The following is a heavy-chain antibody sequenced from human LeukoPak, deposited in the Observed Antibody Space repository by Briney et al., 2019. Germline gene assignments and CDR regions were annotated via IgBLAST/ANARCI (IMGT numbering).Heavy chain of an antibody. D-gene: IGHD3-3*01. CDR1: GFTFSSCC. CDR3: ARDEATEYDFWSGYHPFDY. V-gene: IGHV3-7*01. Sequence: PGGSLRLSCAASGFTFSSCCMSWVRQAPGKGLEWVANIKQDGSEKYYVDSVKGRFTISRDNAKNSLYLQMNSLRAEDTAVYYCARDEATEYDFWSGYHPFDYWGQGTLVTVSS. CDR2: IKQDGSEK. J-gene: IGHJ4*02.